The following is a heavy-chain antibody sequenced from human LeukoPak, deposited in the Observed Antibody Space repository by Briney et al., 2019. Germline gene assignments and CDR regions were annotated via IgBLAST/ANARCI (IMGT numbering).Heavy chain of an antibody. CDR2: INHSGST. J-gene: IGHJ1*01. Sequence: SETLSLTCAVYGGSFSGYYWSWIRQPPGKGLEWIGEINHSGSTNYNPSLKSRVTISVDTSKNQNSLKLSSVTAADTAVYYCASVRGSWDQPRSGFQHWGQGTLVTASS. D-gene: IGHD1-26*01. CDR3: ASVRGSWDQPRSGFQH. V-gene: IGHV4-34*01. CDR1: GGSFSGYY.